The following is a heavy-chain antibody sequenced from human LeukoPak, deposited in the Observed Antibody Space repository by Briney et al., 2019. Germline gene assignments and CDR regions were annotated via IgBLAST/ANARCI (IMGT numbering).Heavy chain of an antibody. Sequence: GASVKVSCKAPGYTFTSYGISWVRQAPGQGLEWMGWISAYNGNTNYAQKLQGRVTMTTDTSTSTAYMELRSLRSDDTAVYYCARDVGYCSSTSCYPFDYWGQGTLVTVSS. CDR1: GYTFTSYG. V-gene: IGHV1-18*01. CDR3: ARDVGYCSSTSCYPFDY. D-gene: IGHD2-2*03. J-gene: IGHJ4*02. CDR2: ISAYNGNT.